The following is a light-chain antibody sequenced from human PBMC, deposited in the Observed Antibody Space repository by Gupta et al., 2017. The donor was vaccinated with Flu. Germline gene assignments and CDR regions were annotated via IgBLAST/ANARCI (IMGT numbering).Light chain of an antibody. CDR3: AAWDDSLNGPV. J-gene: IGLJ3*02. CDR2: SNN. V-gene: IGLV1-44*01. Sequence: QSVLTQPPSASGPPGQRVTIPCSGSSSNIGSNTVNWYQQLPGPAPKLLIYSNNQRPSGVPDRFSGSKSGTSASLAISGLQSEDEADYYCAAWDDSLNGPVFGGGTKLTVL. CDR1: SSNIGSNT.